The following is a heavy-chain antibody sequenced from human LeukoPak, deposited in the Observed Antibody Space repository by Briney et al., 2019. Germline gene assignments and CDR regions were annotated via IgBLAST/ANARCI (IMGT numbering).Heavy chain of an antibody. CDR3: ARDTPYSSGWYVH. CDR2: IWYGGTNK. Sequence: GGSLRLSCVTSGFSFINYDMHWVRQAPGKGLEWVAAIWYGGTNKNYADSVRGRFAISRDNSQKTLYLEMNSLRVEDTAVYYCARDTPYSSGWYVHWGQGTLVTVSS. D-gene: IGHD6-19*01. V-gene: IGHV3-30*09. J-gene: IGHJ4*02. CDR1: GFSFINYD.